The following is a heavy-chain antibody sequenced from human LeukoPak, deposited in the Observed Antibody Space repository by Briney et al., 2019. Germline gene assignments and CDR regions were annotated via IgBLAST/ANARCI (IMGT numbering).Heavy chain of an antibody. CDR2: IKQDGSEK. J-gene: IGHJ4*02. CDR3: ATYYYASGSSD. V-gene: IGHV3-7*02. Sequence: PGGSLRLSCAASGFTSKSYWLNWVRQAPGKGLEWVANIKQDGSEKYYVDSVKGRFTISTDIAKRSLYLQMNSLRAEDTAVYYCATYYYASGSSDWGQGTLVTVSS. D-gene: IGHD3-10*01. CDR1: GFTSKSYW.